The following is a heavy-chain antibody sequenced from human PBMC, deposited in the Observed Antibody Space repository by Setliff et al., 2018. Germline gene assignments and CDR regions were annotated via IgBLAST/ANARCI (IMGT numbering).Heavy chain of an antibody. J-gene: IGHJ3*02. D-gene: IGHD6-13*01. CDR2: ISRSSTYI. V-gene: IGHV3-21*01. CDR1: GFTFSTHS. Sequence: GESLRLSCAASGFTFSTHSMNWVRQAPGKGLEWVSSISRSSTYIYYADLMKGRFTISRDNAKNSLYLQMNSLRAEDTAVYYCASAGHSGSWFPFDAFHIWGQGTMVTVSS. CDR3: ASAGHSGSWFPFDAFHI.